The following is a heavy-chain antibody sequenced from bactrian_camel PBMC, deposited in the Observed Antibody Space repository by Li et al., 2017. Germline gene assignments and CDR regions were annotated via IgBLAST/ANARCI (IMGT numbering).Heavy chain of an antibody. J-gene: IGHJ4*01. CDR2: INSGEIRS. D-gene: IGHD5*01. CDR3: AAHPTKFGYACQTYKFDI. Sequence: VQLVESGGGVVQPGGSLRLSCSATGFKFSTADFSWVRQAPGKGLEWVATINSGEIRSYGDSVKGRFTISRDNAKGTVYLQMNSLKPEDTATYYCAAHPTKFGYACQTYKFDIWGQGTQVTVS. CDR1: GFKFSTAD. V-gene: IGHV3S40*01.